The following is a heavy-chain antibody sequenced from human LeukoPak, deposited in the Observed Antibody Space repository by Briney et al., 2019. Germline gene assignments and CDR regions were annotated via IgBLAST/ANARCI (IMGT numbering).Heavy chain of an antibody. CDR3: ARNGSGWYFLDY. Sequence: ASVKVSCKATGYTVTSYGISWVRQAPGQGPEWMGWISAYNGYTNYAQKFQGRVTMTTDTSTNTAYMELRSLRSDDTAVYYCARNGSGWYFLDYRGQGTLVTVSS. V-gene: IGHV1-18*01. J-gene: IGHJ4*02. CDR2: ISAYNGYT. D-gene: IGHD6-19*01. CDR1: GYTVTSYG.